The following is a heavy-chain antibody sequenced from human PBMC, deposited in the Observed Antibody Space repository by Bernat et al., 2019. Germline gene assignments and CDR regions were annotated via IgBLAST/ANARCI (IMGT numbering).Heavy chain of an antibody. D-gene: IGHD3-22*01. CDR2: IYSGGST. J-gene: IGHJ4*02. V-gene: IGHV3-66*01. CDR3: ASSYYYDSSGYYGFDY. CDR1: GFTVSSNY. Sequence: EVQLVESGGGLVQPGGSLRLSCAASGFTVSSNYMSWVRQAPGKGLEWVSVIYSGGSTYYADSVKGRFTISRDNSKNTLYLQMNSLRAEDTAVYYCASSYYYDSSGYYGFDYWGREPWSPSPQ.